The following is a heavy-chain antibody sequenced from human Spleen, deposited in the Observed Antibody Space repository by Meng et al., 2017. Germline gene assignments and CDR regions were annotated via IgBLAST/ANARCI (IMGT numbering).Heavy chain of an antibody. CDR1: GGSFSDYY. D-gene: IGHD4-11*01. CDR2: INHSGST. Sequence: QVQLQQWGEGLLKPSETLSLTCAVSGGSFSDYYWSWIRQPPGKGLEWIGEINHSGSTNYNPPLESRATISVDTSQNNLSLKLSSVTAADSAVYYCARGPTTMAHDFDYWGQGTLVTVSS. J-gene: IGHJ4*02. V-gene: IGHV4-34*01. CDR3: ARGPTTMAHDFDY.